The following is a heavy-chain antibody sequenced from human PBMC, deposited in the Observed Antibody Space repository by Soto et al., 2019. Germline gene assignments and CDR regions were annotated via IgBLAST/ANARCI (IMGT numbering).Heavy chain of an antibody. Sequence: ASVKVSCKASGGTFSSYAISWVRQAPGQGLEWMGGIIPIFGTANYAQKFQGRVTITADESTSTAYMELSSLRSEDTAVYYCARERWFGESPDAYYYYGMDVWGQGTTVTVSS. D-gene: IGHD3-10*01. CDR1: GGTFSSYA. V-gene: IGHV1-69*13. CDR2: IIPIFGTA. J-gene: IGHJ6*02. CDR3: ARERWFGESPDAYYYYGMDV.